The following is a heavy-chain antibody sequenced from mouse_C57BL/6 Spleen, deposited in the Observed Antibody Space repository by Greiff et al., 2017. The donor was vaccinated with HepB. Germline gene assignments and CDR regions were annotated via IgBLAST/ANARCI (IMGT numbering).Heavy chain of an antibody. D-gene: IGHD1-1*01. Sequence: QVQLQQSGAELARPGASVKLSCKASGYTFTSYGISWVKQRTGQGLEWIGEIYPRSGNTYYNEKFKGKATLTADKSSSAAYMELRSLTSEDSAVFVCASYYYGSSYDWYFDDWGTGTTVTVSS. CDR1: GYTFTSYG. CDR3: ASYYYGSSYDWYFDD. J-gene: IGHJ1*03. CDR2: IYPRSGNT. V-gene: IGHV1-81*01.